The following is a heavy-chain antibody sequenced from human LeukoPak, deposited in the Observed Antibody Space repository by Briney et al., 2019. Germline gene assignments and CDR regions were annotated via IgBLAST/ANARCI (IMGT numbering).Heavy chain of an antibody. D-gene: IGHD6-6*01. J-gene: IGHJ3*02. CDR2: IIPIFGTA. Sequence: SVKVSCKASGGTFSSYAISWVRQAPGQGLEWMGGIIPIFGTANYAQKFQGRVTITADESTSTAYMELSSLRSEDTAVYYCARGDSSLRNDAFDIWGQGTMVTVSS. V-gene: IGHV1-69*13. CDR1: GGTFSSYA. CDR3: ARGDSSLRNDAFDI.